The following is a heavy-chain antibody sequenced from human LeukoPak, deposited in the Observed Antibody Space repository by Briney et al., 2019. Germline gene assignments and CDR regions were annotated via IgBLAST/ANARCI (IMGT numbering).Heavy chain of an antibody. CDR1: GYSISSGYY. J-gene: IGHJ6*02. D-gene: IGHD2-2*01. CDR3: ARVLHCSSTSCSDYGMDV. V-gene: IGHV4-38-2*02. CDR2: IYHSGST. Sequence: SETLSLTCTVSGYSISSGYYWGWIRQPPGKGLEWIGSIYHSGSTYYNPSLKSRVTISVDTSKNQFSLKLSSVTAADTAVYYCARVLHCSSTSCSDYGMDVWGQGTTVTVSS.